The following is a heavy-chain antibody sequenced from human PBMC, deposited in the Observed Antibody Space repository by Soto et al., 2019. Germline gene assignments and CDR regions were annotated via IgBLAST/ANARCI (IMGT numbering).Heavy chain of an antibody. CDR1: GGTFSSYA. D-gene: IGHD3-3*01. J-gene: IGHJ4*02. CDR3: ARVPNRFLEWPGGDY. Sequence: QVQLVQSGAEVKKPGSSVKVSCKASGGTFSSYAISWVRQAPGQGLEWMGGFIPIFGTANYTQKFQGRVTITADESTSTAYMELSSLRAEDTAVYYCARVPNRFLEWPGGDYWGQGTLVTVSS. V-gene: IGHV1-69*12. CDR2: FIPIFGTA.